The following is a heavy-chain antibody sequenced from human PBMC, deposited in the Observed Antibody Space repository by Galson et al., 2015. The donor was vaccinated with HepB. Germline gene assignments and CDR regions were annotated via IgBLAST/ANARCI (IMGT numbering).Heavy chain of an antibody. Sequence: SLRLSCAASGFTFSSYGMHWVRQAPGKGLEWVAVISYDGSNKYYADSVKGRFTISRDNSKNTLYLQMNSLRAEDTAVYYCARAESTKQWLVLGGHYFDYWGQGTLVTVSS. CDR2: ISYDGSNK. D-gene: IGHD6-19*01. J-gene: IGHJ4*02. CDR1: GFTFSSYG. CDR3: ARAESTKQWLVLGGHYFDY. V-gene: IGHV3-30*03.